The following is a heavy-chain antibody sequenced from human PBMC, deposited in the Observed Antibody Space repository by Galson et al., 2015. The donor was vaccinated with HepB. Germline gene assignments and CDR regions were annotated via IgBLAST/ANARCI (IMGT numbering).Heavy chain of an antibody. CDR3: ARDGLQQQLVHIDWYFEL. CDR2: ISSSSSTI. J-gene: IGHJ2*01. V-gene: IGHV3-48*01. Sequence: SLRLSCAASGFTFSSYSMNWVRQAPGKGLEWVSYISSSSSTIYYADSVKGRFTISRDNAKNSLYLQMNSLRAEDTAVYYCARDGLQQQLVHIDWYFELWGRGTLVTVSS. D-gene: IGHD6-13*01. CDR1: GFTFSSYS.